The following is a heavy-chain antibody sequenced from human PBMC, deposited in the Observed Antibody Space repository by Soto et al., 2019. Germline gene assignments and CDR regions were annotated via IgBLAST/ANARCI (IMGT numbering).Heavy chain of an antibody. D-gene: IGHD5-12*01. J-gene: IGHJ4*02. CDR3: ARAEGGAYSGYFQTPSYFDY. CDR2: IYYSGST. V-gene: IGHV4-31*03. Sequence: QVQLQESGPGLVKPSQTLSLTCTVSGGSISSGGYYWSWIRQHPGKGLEWIGYIYYSGSTYYNPSLKSRVTISVDTSKNQFSLKLSSVTAADTAVYYCARAEGGAYSGYFQTPSYFDYWGQGTLVTVSS. CDR1: GGSISSGGYY.